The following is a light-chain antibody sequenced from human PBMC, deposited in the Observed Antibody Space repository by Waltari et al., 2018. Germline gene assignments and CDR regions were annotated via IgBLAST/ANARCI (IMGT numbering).Light chain of an antibody. Sequence: QSALTQPRSVSGSPGQSVTFSCTGTSSDVGAYNYVSWYQHNPGKAPKLMVYDVDNRHSGVPDRFSGSKSGNTASLTISGLQAEEEADYYCCSYAGSYGGSYSVVFGGGTKVTVL. CDR1: SSDVGAYNY. CDR2: DVD. J-gene: IGLJ2*01. CDR3: CSYAGSYGGSYSVV. V-gene: IGLV2-11*01.